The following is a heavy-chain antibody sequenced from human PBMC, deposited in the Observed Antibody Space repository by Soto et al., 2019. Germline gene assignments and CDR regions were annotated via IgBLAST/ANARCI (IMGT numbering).Heavy chain of an antibody. CDR1: GGSFSGYY. CDR3: AREGSVGSGSYYNVYYYYYMDV. V-gene: IGHV4-34*01. J-gene: IGHJ6*03. Sequence: SETLSLTCAVYGGSFSGYYWSWIRQPPGKGLEWIGEIDHGGSTNYNPSLNSRVTMSVDMSKNQISLKLHSVTAADTAVYYCAREGSVGSGSYYNVYYYYYMDVWGKGTPVTVSS. CDR2: IDHGGST. D-gene: IGHD3-10*01.